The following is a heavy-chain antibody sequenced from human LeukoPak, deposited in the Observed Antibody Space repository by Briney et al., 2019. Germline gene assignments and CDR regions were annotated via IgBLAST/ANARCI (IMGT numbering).Heavy chain of an antibody. CDR3: ASGGYYGSGTFDY. J-gene: IGHJ4*02. CDR2: ISSSSSYI. CDR1: GFTFSAYA. Sequence: GGSLRLSCAASGFTFSAYALSWVRQAPGKGLEWVSSISSSSSYIYYADSVKGRFTISRDNAKNSLYLQMNSLRAEDTAVYYCASGGYYGSGTFDYWGQGTLVTVSS. D-gene: IGHD3-10*01. V-gene: IGHV3-21*01.